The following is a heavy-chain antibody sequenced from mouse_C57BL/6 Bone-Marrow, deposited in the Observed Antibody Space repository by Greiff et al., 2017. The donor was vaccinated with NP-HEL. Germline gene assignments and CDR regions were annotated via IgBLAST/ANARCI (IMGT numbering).Heavy chain of an antibody. CDR1: GFTFSSYG. Sequence: DVQLVESGGDLVKPGGSLKLSCAASGFTFSSYGMSWVRPTPDKRLEWVATISSGGSYTYYPDSVQGRFTISRDNAKNPLYLQRSSLKAEDTAMYYCSRQDDYLADWGQGTLGTVSA. D-gene: IGHD2-4*01. V-gene: IGHV5-6*01. CDR2: ISSGGSYT. CDR3: SRQDDYLAD. J-gene: IGHJ3*01.